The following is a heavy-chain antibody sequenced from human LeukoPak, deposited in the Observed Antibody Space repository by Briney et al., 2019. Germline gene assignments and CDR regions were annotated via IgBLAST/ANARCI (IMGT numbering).Heavy chain of an antibody. V-gene: IGHV3-49*04. CDR1: GFTFGDYA. D-gene: IGHD6-19*01. CDR3: TPSGGIAVD. J-gene: IGHJ4*02. CDR2: IRSYDYGGTS. Sequence: GGSLRLSCTASGFTFGDYAMSWVRQAQRQGLEWVGFIRSYDYGGTSEYAASVKGRFTISRDDSKSIAYLQMNSLKTEDTAVYYCTPSGGIAVDWGQGTLVTVSS.